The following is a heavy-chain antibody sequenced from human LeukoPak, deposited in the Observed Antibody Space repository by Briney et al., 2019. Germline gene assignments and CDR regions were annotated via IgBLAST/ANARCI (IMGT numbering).Heavy chain of an antibody. CDR3: AISERHYYDRSGYFR. J-gene: IGHJ4*02. Sequence: ASVKVSCKASGYTFTSYGISWVRQAPGQGLEWMGWISAYNGNTNYAQKLQGKVTMTTDTATSTAYMELRSLRSDDTAVYYCAISERHYYDRSGYFRWGRGTLVSVSS. V-gene: IGHV1-18*01. D-gene: IGHD3-22*01. CDR1: GYTFTSYG. CDR2: ISAYNGNT.